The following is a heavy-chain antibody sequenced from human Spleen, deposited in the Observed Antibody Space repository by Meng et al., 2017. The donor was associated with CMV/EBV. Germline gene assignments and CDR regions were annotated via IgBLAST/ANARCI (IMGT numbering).Heavy chain of an antibody. CDR3: AREGNCISASCYGDY. D-gene: IGHD2-2*01. CDR1: GYTFTDNY. J-gene: IGHJ4*02. CDR2: INPNSGGT. Sequence: ASVKVSCKASGYTFTDNYMHWVRQAPGQGLEWMGWINPNSGGTNYAQKFQDRVTMTRDTSISTAYLELNRLTPDDTAVYFCAREGNCISASCYGDYWGQGTLVTVSS. V-gene: IGHV1-2*02.